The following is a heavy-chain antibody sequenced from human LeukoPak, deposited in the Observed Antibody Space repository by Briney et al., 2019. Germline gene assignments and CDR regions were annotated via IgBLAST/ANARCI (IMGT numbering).Heavy chain of an antibody. CDR2: ISGSGGST. J-gene: IGHJ4*02. CDR1: GFTFSSYA. D-gene: IGHD6-13*01. V-gene: IGHV3-23*01. CDR3: AKDPYSSSWYLDY. Sequence: SGGSLRLSCAASGFTFSSYAMSWVRQAPGKGLEWVSAISGSGGSTYYADSVKGRFTISRDNSKNTLYLQMNSLRAEDTAVYYRAKDPYSSSWYLDYWGQGTLVTVSS.